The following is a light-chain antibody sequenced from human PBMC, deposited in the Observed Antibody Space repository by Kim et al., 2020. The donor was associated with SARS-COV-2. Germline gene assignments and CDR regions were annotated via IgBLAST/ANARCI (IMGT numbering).Light chain of an antibody. Sequence: AVVGDRVTITCRASQGITKYLGWFQQKPGQAPRSLIYDTSTLESGVPSKFRGSGSGTDFTLTISNLQPEDLATYYCQQYSDFPPTFGGGTKVDIK. J-gene: IGKJ4*01. CDR1: QGITKY. CDR2: DTS. V-gene: IGKV1-16*02. CDR3: QQYSDFPPT.